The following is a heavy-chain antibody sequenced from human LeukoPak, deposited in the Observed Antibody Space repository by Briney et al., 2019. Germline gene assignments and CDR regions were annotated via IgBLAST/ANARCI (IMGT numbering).Heavy chain of an antibody. Sequence: GGSLRLSCLTSGFTLSTNAMSWVRQAPGKGLEWISGISGSGASTYYADSVKGRFTISRDDSRNTLYLQMNSLRGDDTAVCYCAKDVGKWESLHFFDYWGQGTLVTVSS. D-gene: IGHD1-26*01. CDR2: ISGSGAST. CDR3: AKDVGKWESLHFFDY. CDR1: GFTLSTNA. J-gene: IGHJ4*02. V-gene: IGHV3-23*01.